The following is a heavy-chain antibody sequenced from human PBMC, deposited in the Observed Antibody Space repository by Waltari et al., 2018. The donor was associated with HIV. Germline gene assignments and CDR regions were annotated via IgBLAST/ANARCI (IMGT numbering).Heavy chain of an antibody. D-gene: IGHD3-22*01. V-gene: IGHV3-21*01. CDR2: ISSSSIYI. CDR3: ARQDSSGGNYYYGMDV. Sequence: EVQLVESGGGLVKPGGSLRLSCAASGFTFSSYSMNWVRQAPGKGLECVSSISSSSIYISYADSVKGRFTISRDNAKNSLYLQMNSLRAEDTAVYYCARQDSSGGNYYYGMDVWGQGTTVTVSS. CDR1: GFTFSSYS. J-gene: IGHJ6*02.